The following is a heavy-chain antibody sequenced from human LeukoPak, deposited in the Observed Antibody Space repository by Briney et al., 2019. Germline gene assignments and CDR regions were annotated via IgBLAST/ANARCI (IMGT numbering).Heavy chain of an antibody. D-gene: IGHD6-13*01. V-gene: IGHV4-59*08. CDR2: IYYSGST. Sequence: SKTLSLTCTVSGGSISSYYWSWIRQPPGKGLEWIGYIYYSGSTNYNPSLKSRVTISVDTSKNQFSLKLSSVTAADTAVYYCARQPGYSSSWYSPDAFDIWGQGTMVTVSS. J-gene: IGHJ3*02. CDR1: GGSISSYY. CDR3: ARQPGYSSSWYSPDAFDI.